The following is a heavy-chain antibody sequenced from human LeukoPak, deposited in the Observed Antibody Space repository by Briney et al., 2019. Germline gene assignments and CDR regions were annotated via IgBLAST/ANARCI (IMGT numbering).Heavy chain of an antibody. J-gene: IGHJ5*02. Sequence: ASVKVSCKVSGYTLTELSMHWVRQAPGQGLEWMGIINPSGGSTSYAQKFQGRVTMTRDTSTSTVYMELSSLRSEDTAVYYCARWGSYDSSGNWFDPWGQGTLVTVSS. V-gene: IGHV1-46*01. CDR1: GYTLTELS. CDR2: INPSGGST. D-gene: IGHD3-22*01. CDR3: ARWGSYDSSGNWFDP.